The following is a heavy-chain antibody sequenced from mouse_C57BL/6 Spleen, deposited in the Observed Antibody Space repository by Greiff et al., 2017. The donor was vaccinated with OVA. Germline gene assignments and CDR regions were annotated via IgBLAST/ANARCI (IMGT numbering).Heavy chain of an antibody. V-gene: IGHV1-62-2*01. Sequence: VKVVESGAELVKPGASVKLSCKASGYTFTEYTIHWVKQRSGQGLEWIGWFYPGSGSIKYNEKFKDKATLTADKSSSTVYMELSRLTSEDSAVYFCARHEDGGYAMDYWGQGTSVTVSS. J-gene: IGHJ4*01. CDR2: FYPGSGSI. CDR3: ARHEDGGYAMDY. CDR1: GYTFTEYT.